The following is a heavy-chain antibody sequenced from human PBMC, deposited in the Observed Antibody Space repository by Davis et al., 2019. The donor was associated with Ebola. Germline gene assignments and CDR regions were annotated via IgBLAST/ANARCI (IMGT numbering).Heavy chain of an antibody. J-gene: IGHJ4*02. CDR2: IKDKIYYGAI. CDR1: ELPASYAR. Sequence: PGGPLRSPFPPPELPASYARRGWVRQPPRMAPEPLGRIKDKIYYGAIDYAAPVKGRFTISRDESKNTVSLRMDSLKTEDTGVYFCTTDRGLEARPLFDWWGQGTLVTVSS. V-gene: IGHV3-15*01. CDR3: TTDRGLEARPLFDW. D-gene: IGHD6-6*01.